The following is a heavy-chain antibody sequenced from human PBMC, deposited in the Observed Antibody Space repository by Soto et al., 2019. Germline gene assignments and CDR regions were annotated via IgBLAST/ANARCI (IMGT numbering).Heavy chain of an antibody. CDR2: IYYSGST. CDR1: GGSVSSGDYY. J-gene: IGHJ6*02. V-gene: IGHV4-30-4*01. Sequence: SETLSLTCTVSGGSVSSGDYYWSWIRQPPGKGLEWIGYIYYSGSTYYNPSLKSRVTISVDTSKNQFSLKLSSVTAADTAVYYCAREGGSSDYYYYGMDVWGQGTTVTVSS. CDR3: AREGGSSDYYYYGMDV. D-gene: IGHD6-13*01.